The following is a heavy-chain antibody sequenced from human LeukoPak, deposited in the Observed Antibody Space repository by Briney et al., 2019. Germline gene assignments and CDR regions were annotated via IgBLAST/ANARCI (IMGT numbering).Heavy chain of an antibody. J-gene: IGHJ5*02. D-gene: IGHD3-10*01. CDR3: ARDFYASGFYFWFDP. V-gene: IGHV4-4*07. CDR2: ISPSGTT. CDR1: GGYTGSHY. Sequence: PSETLSLTCTVSGGYTGSHYWSWIRQPAGKGLEWSGRISPSGTTHYNPSLGSRVTMSVDTSKNYFSLRLSSVTAADTAVYYCARDFYASGFYFWFDPWGQGMLVTVSS.